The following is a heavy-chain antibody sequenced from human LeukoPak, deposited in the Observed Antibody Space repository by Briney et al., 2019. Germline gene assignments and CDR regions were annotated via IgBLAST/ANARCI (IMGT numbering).Heavy chain of an antibody. J-gene: IGHJ4*02. V-gene: IGHV3-23*01. D-gene: IGHD5-18*01. CDR2: ISGSGDDT. CDR3: AKDPLNTLMVSPTFDC. Sequence: GGSLRLSCVVSGFPFSSYAMSWVRQAPGKGLEWVSGISGSGDDTYYAASVKGRFIVSRDTSKNTLYLQMNSLRAEDTAVYYCAKDPLNTLMVSPTFDCWGQGTLVTVSS. CDR1: GFPFSSYA.